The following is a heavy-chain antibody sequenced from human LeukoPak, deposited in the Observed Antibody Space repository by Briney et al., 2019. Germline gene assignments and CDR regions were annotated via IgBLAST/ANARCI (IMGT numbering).Heavy chain of an antibody. CDR2: MIPIFGTG. V-gene: IGHV1-69*06. D-gene: IGHD2-15*01. CDR1: GGTFSSYA. Sequence: SVKVSCKASGGTFSSYAISWVGQAPGQGGEWMGGMIPIFGTGNYAQKFQGRVTITADKSTSTAYMELSSLRSDDTAVYYCASGSDIVLVVSLDYWGQGTLVTVSS. J-gene: IGHJ4*02. CDR3: ASGSDIVLVVSLDY.